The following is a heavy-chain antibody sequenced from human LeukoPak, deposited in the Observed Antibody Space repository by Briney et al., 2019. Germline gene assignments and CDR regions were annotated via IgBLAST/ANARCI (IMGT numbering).Heavy chain of an antibody. CDR2: IYPADSDT. J-gene: IGHJ4*02. CDR1: GYSFTNQW. Sequence: GESLKISCKGSGYSFTNQWIGWVRQMPGKGLEWMGIIYPADSDTRYSPSFQGQVTISADKSISTAYLQWSSLKASDTAMYYCARRRDLYSGSYYPFDYWGQGTLVTVSS. V-gene: IGHV5-51*01. D-gene: IGHD1-26*01. CDR3: ARRRDLYSGSYYPFDY.